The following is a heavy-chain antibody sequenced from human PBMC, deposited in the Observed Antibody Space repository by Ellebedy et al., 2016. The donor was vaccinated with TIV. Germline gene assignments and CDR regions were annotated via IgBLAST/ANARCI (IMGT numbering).Heavy chain of an antibody. V-gene: IGHV1-2*02. CDR2: INPNSGVT. J-gene: IGHJ5*02. CDR1: GYSFTDQY. CDR3: ARDLVGPRDWFDP. D-gene: IGHD2-8*02. Sequence: AASVKVSCRASGYSFTDQYMHWVRQAPGQGLEWMGWINPNSGVTNYAQKFQGRVTMTSDTSISTAYMELSGLTSDDTAVYFCARDLVGPRDWFDPWGQGTLVTVSS.